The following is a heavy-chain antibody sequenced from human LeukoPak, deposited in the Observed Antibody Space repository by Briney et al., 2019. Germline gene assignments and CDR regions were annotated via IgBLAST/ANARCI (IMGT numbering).Heavy chain of an antibody. CDR2: IYTSGST. Sequence: KASQTLSLTCTVSGDSISSGGYYWSWIRQPAGKGLEWIGRIYTSGSTNYNPSLKSRVTISVDTSKNQFSLKLSSVTAADTAVYYCARLEGSGWAPARYYYYYYGMDVWGQGTTVTVSS. D-gene: IGHD6-19*01. CDR3: ARLEGSGWAPARYYYYYYGMDV. CDR1: GDSISSGGYY. J-gene: IGHJ6*02. V-gene: IGHV4-61*02.